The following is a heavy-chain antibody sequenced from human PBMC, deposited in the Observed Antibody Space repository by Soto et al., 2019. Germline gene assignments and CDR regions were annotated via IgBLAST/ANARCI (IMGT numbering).Heavy chain of an antibody. J-gene: IGHJ4*02. Sequence: QVQLVQSGAEVKTPGSSVKVSCKASGGTFSSYAISWVRQAPGQGLEWMGGIIPIFGTANYAQKFQGRVTITADKSTNTAYMELSSLRSEDTVVYYCSRARSRGVTSPFDYWGQGTLVTVSS. CDR3: SRARSRGVTSPFDY. CDR1: GGTFSSYA. V-gene: IGHV1-69*06. CDR2: IIPIFGTA. D-gene: IGHD2-21*02.